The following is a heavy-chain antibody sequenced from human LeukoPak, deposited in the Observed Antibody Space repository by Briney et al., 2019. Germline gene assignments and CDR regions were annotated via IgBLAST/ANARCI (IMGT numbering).Heavy chain of an antibody. J-gene: IGHJ4*02. CDR1: GFTFSSYA. CDR2: ISGSGGST. D-gene: IGHD6-19*01. V-gene: IGHV3-23*01. CDR3: AKLLAVTNSYYFNY. Sequence: PGGSLRLSCAASGFTFSSYAMGWVRQAPGKGLEWVSAISGSGGSTYYADSVKGRFTISRDNSKDTLFLQMNSLRAEDTAVYYCAKLLAVTNSYYFNYWGQGTLVTVSS.